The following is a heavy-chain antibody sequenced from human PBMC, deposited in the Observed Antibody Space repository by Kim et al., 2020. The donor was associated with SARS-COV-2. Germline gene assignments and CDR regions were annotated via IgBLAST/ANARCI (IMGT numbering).Heavy chain of an antibody. Sequence: DSLKGRFTISRDNAKSSLYLQMNSLRAEDTAVYYCARSAEVVVVPLLGYWGQGTLVTVSS. D-gene: IGHD3-22*01. CDR3: ARSAEVVVVPLLGY. J-gene: IGHJ4*02. V-gene: IGHV3-21*01.